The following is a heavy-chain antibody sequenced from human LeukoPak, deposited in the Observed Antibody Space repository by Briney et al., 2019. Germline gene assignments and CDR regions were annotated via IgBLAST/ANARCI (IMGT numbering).Heavy chain of an antibody. V-gene: IGHV4-61*02. CDR1: GGSISSGSYY. CDR3: ARGSDYDFWSGNHRGNWFDP. D-gene: IGHD3-3*01. Sequence: KPSETLSLTCTVSGGSISSGSYYWSWIRQPAGKGLEWIGRIYTSGSTNYNPSLKSRVTISVDTSKNQFSLKLSSVTAADTAVYYCARGSDYDFWSGNHRGNWFDPWGQGTLVTVSS. J-gene: IGHJ5*02. CDR2: IYTSGST.